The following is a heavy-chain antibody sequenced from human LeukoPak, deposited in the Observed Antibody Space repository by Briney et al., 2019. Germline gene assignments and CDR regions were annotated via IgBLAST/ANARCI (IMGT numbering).Heavy chain of an antibody. J-gene: IGHJ4*02. Sequence: ASVKVSCKASGGTFSSYAISWVRQAPGQGLERMGGIIPIFGTANYAQKFQGRVTITADESTSTAYMELSSLRSEDTAVYYCARGSCARGGDCYYDYWGQGTLVTVSS. D-gene: IGHD2-21*02. CDR1: GGTFSSYA. CDR2: IIPIFGTA. CDR3: ARGSCARGGDCYYDY. V-gene: IGHV1-69*13.